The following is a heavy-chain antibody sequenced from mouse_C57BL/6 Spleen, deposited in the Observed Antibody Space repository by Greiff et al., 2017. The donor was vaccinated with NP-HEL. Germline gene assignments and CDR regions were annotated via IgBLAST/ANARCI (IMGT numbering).Heavy chain of an antibody. V-gene: IGHV5-4*03. CDR1: GFTFSSYA. CDR3: ARVERSFAY. Sequence: EVKLVESGGGLVKPGGSLKLSCAASGFTFSSYAMSWVRQTPEKRLEWVATISDGGSYTYYPDNVKGRFTITRDNAKNNLYLQMSHLKSEDTAMYYCARVERSFAYWGKGTLVTVSA. CDR2: ISDGGSYT. J-gene: IGHJ3*01.